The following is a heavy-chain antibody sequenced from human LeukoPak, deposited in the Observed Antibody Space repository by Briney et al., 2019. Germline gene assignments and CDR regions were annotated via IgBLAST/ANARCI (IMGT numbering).Heavy chain of an antibody. J-gene: IGHJ6*03. CDR2: ISGSGGST. V-gene: IGHV3-23*01. Sequence: GGSLRLSCAASGFTFSSYAMSWVRQAPGEGLEWVSAISGSGGSTYYADSVKGRFTISRDNSKNTLYLQMNSLRAEDTAVYYCATSPHYCSSTSCYIYMDVWGEGTTVTVSS. D-gene: IGHD2-2*02. CDR3: ATSPHYCSSTSCYIYMDV. CDR1: GFTFSSYA.